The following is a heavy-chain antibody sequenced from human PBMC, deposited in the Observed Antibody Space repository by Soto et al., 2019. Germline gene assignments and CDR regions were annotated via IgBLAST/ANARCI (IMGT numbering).Heavy chain of an antibody. CDR2: IIPIFGTA. CDR1: GGTFSSYA. D-gene: IGHD3-3*01. V-gene: IGHV1-69*06. Sequence: QVQLVQSGAEVKKPGSSVKVSCKASGGTFSSYAISWVRQAPGQGLEWMGGIIPIFGTANYAQKFQGRVTIPADKSTSTAYMELSSLRSEDTAVYYCAREVGLRFLEWLEYYYGMDVWGQGTTVTVSS. J-gene: IGHJ6*02. CDR3: AREVGLRFLEWLEYYYGMDV.